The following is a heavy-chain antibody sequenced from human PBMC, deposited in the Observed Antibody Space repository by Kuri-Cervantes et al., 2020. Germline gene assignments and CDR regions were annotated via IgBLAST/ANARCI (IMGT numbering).Heavy chain of an antibody. J-gene: IGHJ6*02. CDR3: ARGHYGLDV. Sequence: GGSLRLSCAASGFTFSSYAMSWVRQAPGKGLERISYIRSTSNTIYYADSVKGRFTISRDNAKNSLYLQMNSLRAEDTAVYYCARGHYGLDVWGQGTTVTVSS. CDR2: IRSTSNTI. V-gene: IGHV3-48*04. CDR1: GFTFSSYA.